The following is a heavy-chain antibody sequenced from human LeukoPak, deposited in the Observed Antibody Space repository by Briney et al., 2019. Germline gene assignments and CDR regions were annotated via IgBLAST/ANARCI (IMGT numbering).Heavy chain of an antibody. D-gene: IGHD2-2*01. CDR1: GLTFNSYW. J-gene: IGHJ4*02. CDR2: INGDASNT. Sequence: GGSLRLSCAASGLTFNSYWMHWVRQVAGKGLVWVARINGDASNTTYADSVKGRFTISRDNSKNSLYLHMTSLKTEDTTFYYCGKDVHTVVVPAATQIDFRGQGTLVTVSS. CDR3: GKDVHTVVVPAATQIDF. V-gene: IGHV3-74*03.